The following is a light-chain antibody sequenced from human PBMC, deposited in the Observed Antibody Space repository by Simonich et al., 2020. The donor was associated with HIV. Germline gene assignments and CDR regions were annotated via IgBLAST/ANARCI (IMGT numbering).Light chain of an antibody. J-gene: IGLJ3*02. CDR3: QTWGTGIHV. Sequence: QLVLTQSPSASASLGASVKLTCTLSSGHSSYAIAWHQQQPEKGPRYLMKLKSYGSHSKGDGIPDRFSGSSSGAERYLTISSLQSEDEADYYCQTWGTGIHVFGGGTKLTVL. CDR1: SGHSSYA. CDR2: LKSYGSH. V-gene: IGLV4-69*01.